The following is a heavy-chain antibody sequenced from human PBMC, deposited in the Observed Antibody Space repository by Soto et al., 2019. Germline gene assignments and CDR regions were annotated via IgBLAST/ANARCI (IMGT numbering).Heavy chain of an antibody. CDR1: GFTLGTYG. D-gene: IGHD2-2*01. V-gene: IGHV3-30*18. J-gene: IGHJ3*02. Sequence: QVQLAESGGGVVQPGRSLTIPCAASGFTLGTYGIHWVRQAPGKGLEWVAVISNDGGDKYYSDSVMGRFTIFRDNSKNTLFLEMIILRAKDTAVYFCVKEFLNRSRYYPSLDALDTWGQGTVITVSS. CDR3: VKEFLNRSRYYPSLDALDT. CDR2: ISNDGGDK.